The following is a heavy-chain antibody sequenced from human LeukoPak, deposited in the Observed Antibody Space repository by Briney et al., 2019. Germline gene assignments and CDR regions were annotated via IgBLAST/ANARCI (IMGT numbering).Heavy chain of an antibody. J-gene: IGHJ3*02. V-gene: IGHV4-38-2*02. CDR1: GYSISSGYY. Sequence: SETLSLTCTATGYSISSGYYWGWIRQPPGKGLEWIGDINHSGSTNYNPSLKSRVTISVDTSKNQFSLKLSSVTAADTAVYYCAREGYCSGGSCYNAFDIWGQGTMVTVSS. CDR2: INHSGST. D-gene: IGHD2-15*01. CDR3: AREGYCSGGSCYNAFDI.